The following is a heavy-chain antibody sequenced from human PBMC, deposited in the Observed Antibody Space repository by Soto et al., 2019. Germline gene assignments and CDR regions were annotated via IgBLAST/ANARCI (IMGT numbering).Heavy chain of an antibody. Sequence: EVQLVEAGGGLVKPGGSLRLSCAASGFTFSNAQLAWDRQSQGKGLDWIGLVKGKSDGGTKDYAAPVKGRSNISRDDKENTLYLQMNSLKAEDTGMYYCTRGSTGRDYRGQGTLVTVSS. J-gene: IGHJ4*02. V-gene: IGHV3-15*05. CDR3: TRGSTGRDY. CDR2: VKGKSDGGTK. CDR1: GFTFSNAQ. D-gene: IGHD3-10*01.